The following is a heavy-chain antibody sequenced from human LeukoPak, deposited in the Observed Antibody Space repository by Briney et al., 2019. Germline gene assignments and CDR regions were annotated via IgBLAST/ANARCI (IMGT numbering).Heavy chain of an antibody. CDR2: ISSNGGST. D-gene: IGHD6-19*01. V-gene: IGHV3-64D*09. J-gene: IGHJ3*02. Sequence: GGSLRLSCSASGFTFSSYAMHWVRQAPGKGLEYVSAISSNGGSTYYADSVKGRFTISRDNSKNTLYLQMSSLRAEDTAVYYCVKGGLGAVAAFDIWGQGTMVTVSS. CDR1: GFTFSSYA. CDR3: VKGGLGAVAAFDI.